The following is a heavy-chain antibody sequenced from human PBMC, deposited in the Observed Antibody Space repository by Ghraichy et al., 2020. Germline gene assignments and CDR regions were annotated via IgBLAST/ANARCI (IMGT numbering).Heavy chain of an antibody. D-gene: IGHD3-22*01. CDR2: IKQDESEK. J-gene: IGHJ4*03. CDR1: GFTFSSYW. V-gene: IGHV3-7*03. CDR3: ARHGWGLYDSSGYDAH. Sequence: GGSLRLSCAASGFTFSSYWMSWVRQAPGKGLEWVADIKQDESEKYYVDSVKGRFTISRDNAKNSLHLQMNSLRAADTAVYYCARHGWGLYDSSGYDAHWGHGSRVTVSS.